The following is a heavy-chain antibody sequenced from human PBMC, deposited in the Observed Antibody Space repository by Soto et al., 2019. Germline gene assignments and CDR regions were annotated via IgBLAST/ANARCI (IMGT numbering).Heavy chain of an antibody. V-gene: IGHV1-69*14. CDR2: IIPASDTE. CDR3: ATAVTAGTYYNYGLDV. D-gene: IGHD2-21*02. J-gene: IGHJ6*02. CDR1: GGTFGTYG. Sequence: QVHLVQSGAEVKKPGSSVNISCKASGGTFGTYGLNWVRQFPGQGLEWMGGIIPASDTENYAQKFQGRVTITADKSTNIPHMRMDSLTSDDTAVYYCATAVTAGTYYNYGLDVWGQGTTVTVS.